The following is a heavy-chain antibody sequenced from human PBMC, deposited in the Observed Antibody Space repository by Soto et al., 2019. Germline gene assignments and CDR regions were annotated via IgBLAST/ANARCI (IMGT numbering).Heavy chain of an antibody. V-gene: IGHV1-46*01. Sequence: ASVKVSCKASGYTFTSYYMHWVRQAPGQGLEWMGIINPSGGSTSYAQKFQGRVTMTRDTSTSTVYMELSSLRSEDTAVYYCAIQITMVRGVISGPYYYYYGMDVWGQGTTVTVSS. CDR1: GYTFTSYY. CDR2: INPSGGST. CDR3: AIQITMVRGVISGPYYYYYGMDV. D-gene: IGHD3-10*01. J-gene: IGHJ6*02.